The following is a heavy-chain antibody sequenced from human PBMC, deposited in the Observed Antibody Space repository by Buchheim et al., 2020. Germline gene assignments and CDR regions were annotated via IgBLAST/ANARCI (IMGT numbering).Heavy chain of an antibody. CDR2: ISAYNGNT. J-gene: IGHJ4*02. CDR1: GYTFTSYG. D-gene: IGHD6-13*01. CDR3: AREGVTVEWQQLAWITTYYFDY. Sequence: QVQLVQSGAEVKKPGASVKVSCKASGYTFTSYGISWVRQAPGQGLEWMGWISAYNGNTNYAQKLQGRVTMTTDTSKRTAYMELRSLRSDDTAVYYCAREGVTVEWQQLAWITTYYFDYWGQGTL. V-gene: IGHV1-18*01.